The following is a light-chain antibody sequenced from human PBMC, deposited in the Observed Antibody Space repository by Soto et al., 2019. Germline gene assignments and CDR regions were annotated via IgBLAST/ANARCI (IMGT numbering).Light chain of an antibody. CDR2: GAS. V-gene: IGKV3-20*01. CDR1: QSVTNTF. Sequence: EIVLTQSPGTLSLSPGERATLSCRASQSVTNTFLAWYQQKPGQAPRPLIYGASSRATGIPDRFSGSGSGTDFTLTITRLEPEDFAVYYCQKWGTSPLTFGGGTKVDIK. J-gene: IGKJ4*01. CDR3: QKWGTSPLT.